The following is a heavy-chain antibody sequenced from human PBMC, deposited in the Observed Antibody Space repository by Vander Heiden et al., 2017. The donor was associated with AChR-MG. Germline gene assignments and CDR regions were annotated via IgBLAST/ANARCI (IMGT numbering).Heavy chain of an antibody. CDR3: AKYCGGDCYSNFDY. J-gene: IGHJ4*02. CDR2: ISGSGGST. V-gene: IGHV3-23*01. D-gene: IGHD2-21*02. CDR1: VFTFSSYA. Sequence: EVQLLESGGGLVQPGGSLRLSCAASVFTFSSYAMSWVRQAPGKGLEWVSAISGSGGSTYYADAVKGRFTISRDNSKNTLYLQMNSLRAEDTAVYYCAKYCGGDCYSNFDYWGQGSLVTVSS.